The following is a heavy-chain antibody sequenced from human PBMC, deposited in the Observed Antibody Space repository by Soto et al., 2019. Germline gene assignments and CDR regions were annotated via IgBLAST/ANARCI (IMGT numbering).Heavy chain of an antibody. CDR2: IHYSGST. CDR3: AREVRDGSSWYFDY. CDR1: GGSISDYY. V-gene: IGHV4-59*01. J-gene: IGHJ4*02. Sequence: TSETLSLTCTVSGGSISDYYWSWIRQPPGKGLEWIGYIHYSGSTNYNPSLKNRVTISLDRSKNQFSLKVSSVTAADTAVYYCAREVRDGSSWYFDYWGQGTLVTVSS. D-gene: IGHD6-13*01.